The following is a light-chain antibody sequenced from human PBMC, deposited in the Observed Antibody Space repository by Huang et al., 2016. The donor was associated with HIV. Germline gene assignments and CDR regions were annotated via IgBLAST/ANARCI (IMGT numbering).Light chain of an antibody. V-gene: IGKV4-1*01. Sequence: DIVMTQSPDSLAVSLGERATINCQSSQRVLYSSTNKNYLAWYQQKPGQPPKLLIYWASTRESGVPDRFSGSGSGTDFTLTITSLQAEDVAVYYCQQYYSTPRTFGRGTKVEIK. J-gene: IGKJ1*01. CDR1: QRVLYSSTNKNY. CDR2: WAS. CDR3: QQYYSTPRT.